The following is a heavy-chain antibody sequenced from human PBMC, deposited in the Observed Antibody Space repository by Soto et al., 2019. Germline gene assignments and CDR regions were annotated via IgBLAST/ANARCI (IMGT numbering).Heavy chain of an antibody. CDR1: GGSISSYY. CDR3: ARGLYYYDSSGYYDAFDI. V-gene: IGHV4-59*01. J-gene: IGHJ3*02. CDR2: IYYSGST. Sequence: SETLSLTXTVSGGSISSYYWSWIRQPPGKGLEWIGYIYYSGSTNYNPSLKSRVTISVDTSKNQFSLKLSSVTAADTAVYYCARGLYYYDSSGYYDAFDIWGQGTMVTVSS. D-gene: IGHD3-22*01.